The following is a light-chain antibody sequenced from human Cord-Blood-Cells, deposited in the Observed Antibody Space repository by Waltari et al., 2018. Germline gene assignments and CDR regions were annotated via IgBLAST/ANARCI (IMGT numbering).Light chain of an antibody. CDR2: EDN. CDR1: SGSIASNY. J-gene: IGLJ3*02. V-gene: IGLV6-57*01. CDR3: QAYDSSNQV. Sequence: NFMLTQPHSVSESPRKTVTISCTRSSGSIASNYVQWYQQRPGSSPTTVIYEDNQRPSGFPDRFSGSIDSSSNSASLTISGLKTEDEADYSCQAYDSSNQVFGGGTKLTVL.